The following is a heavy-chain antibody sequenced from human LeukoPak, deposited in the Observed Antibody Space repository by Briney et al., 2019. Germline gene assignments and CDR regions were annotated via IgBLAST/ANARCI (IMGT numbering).Heavy chain of an antibody. Sequence: ASVKVSCKASGYTFTGYYMHWVRQAPGQGLEWMGWINPNSGGTNYAQKFQGRVTMTRGTSISTAYMELSRLRSDDTAVYYCARLGELDYYYMDVWGKGTTVTVSS. CDR1: GYTFTGYY. D-gene: IGHD1-26*01. CDR3: ARLGELDYYYMDV. CDR2: INPNSGGT. J-gene: IGHJ6*03. V-gene: IGHV1-2*02.